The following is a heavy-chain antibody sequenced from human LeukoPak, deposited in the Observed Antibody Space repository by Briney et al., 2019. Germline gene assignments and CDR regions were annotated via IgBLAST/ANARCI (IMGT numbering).Heavy chain of an antibody. CDR3: AREFDS. J-gene: IGHJ4*02. V-gene: IGHV4-61*02. CDR1: GDSITSGSYY. CDR2: IYDSGIS. Sequence: SETLSLTCTVSGDSITSGSYYWSWIRQPAGKGLEWIGRIYDSGISNYNPSLKSRVTMSIDTSKNQFSLNLGSVTATDTAIYYCAREFDSWGQGTLVTVSS.